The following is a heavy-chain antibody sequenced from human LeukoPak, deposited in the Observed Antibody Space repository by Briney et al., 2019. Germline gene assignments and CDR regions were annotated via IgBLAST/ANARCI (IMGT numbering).Heavy chain of an antibody. CDR1: GYTFTGYY. D-gene: IGHD5-24*01. CDR2: INPNSGGT. V-gene: IGHV1-2*02. Sequence: ASVKASCKASGYTFTGYYMHWVRQAPGQGLEWMGWINPNSGGTNYAQKFQGRVTMTRDTSISTAYMELSRLRSDDTAVYYCARDEVDGYSDFDYWGQGTLVTVSS. J-gene: IGHJ4*02. CDR3: ARDEVDGYSDFDY.